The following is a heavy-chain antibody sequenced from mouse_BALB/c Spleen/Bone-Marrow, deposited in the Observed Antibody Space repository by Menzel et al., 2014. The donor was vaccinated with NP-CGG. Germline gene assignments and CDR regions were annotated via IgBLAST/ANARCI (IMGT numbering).Heavy chain of an antibody. Sequence: QVQLQQPGAELARPGASVKMSCQASGYTFTRYTMHWEKKRPGQGLEWIGYIIPNSGYRNYNQKFKDKAKLTADKASSTAYMQLSSLTSEDSAVYYCTIRYYAMDYWGQGTSVTVSS. J-gene: IGHJ4*01. CDR1: GYTFTRYT. D-gene: IGHD1-1*01. CDR2: IIPNSGYR. V-gene: IGHV1-4*01. CDR3: TIRYYAMDY.